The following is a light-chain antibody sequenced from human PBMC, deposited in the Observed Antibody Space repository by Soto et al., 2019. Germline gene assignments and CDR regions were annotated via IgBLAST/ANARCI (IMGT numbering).Light chain of an antibody. CDR3: SSYTSSGTLYV. CDR2: DVT. J-gene: IGLJ1*01. V-gene: IGLV2-14*01. Sequence: QSALTQPASVSGSPGQSITISCTGTSSDVGDNNYVSWYQQHPGKAPKLMIYDVTHRPSGISNRFSGSKSGNTASLTISGHQAEDEADYYCSSYTSSGTLYVFGTGTKLTVL. CDR1: SSDVGDNNY.